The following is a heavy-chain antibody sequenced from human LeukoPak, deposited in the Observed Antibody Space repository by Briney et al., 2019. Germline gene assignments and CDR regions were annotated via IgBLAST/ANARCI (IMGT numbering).Heavy chain of an antibody. CDR2: IYPGDSDT. J-gene: IGHJ2*01. CDR1: GYSFTSYW. D-gene: IGHD6-19*01. V-gene: IGHV5-51*01. Sequence: AGESLKISCKGSGYSFTSYWIGWVRQMPGKGLEWMGIIYPGDSDTRYSPSFQGQVTISADKSISTAYLQWSSLKASDTAMYYCARHEHKYSSGFVWYFDLWGRGTLVTVSS. CDR3: ARHEHKYSSGFVWYFDL.